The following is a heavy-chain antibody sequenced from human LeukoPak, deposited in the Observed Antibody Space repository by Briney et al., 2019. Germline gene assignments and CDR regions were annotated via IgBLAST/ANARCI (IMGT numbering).Heavy chain of an antibody. CDR3: ARELSTRYFDL. CDR1: AYSLSSGYD. CDR2: IFNSGST. V-gene: IGHV4-38-2*02. Sequence: SETLSLTCTVSAYSLSSGYDWGWIRQPPGKGREWIGSIFNSGSTYYNPALKRRVTISVHTSKNQFSLMLSSVTAADTAVYHCARELSTRYFDLWGRGTLVTVSS. J-gene: IGHJ2*01. D-gene: IGHD2/OR15-2a*01.